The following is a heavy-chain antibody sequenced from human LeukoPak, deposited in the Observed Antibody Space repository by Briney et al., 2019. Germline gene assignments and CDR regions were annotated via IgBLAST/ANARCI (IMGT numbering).Heavy chain of an antibody. J-gene: IGHJ5*02. CDR1: GYILSSYN. CDR3: ARASRPDYYDSSGYYTFDP. Sequence: ASVKVSCKASGYILSSYNMHWVRQAPGQGLEWMGIINPSGGSTSYAQKFQGRVTMTRDTSTSTVYMELSSLRSEDTAVYYCARASRPDYYDSSGYYTFDPWGQGTLVTVSS. V-gene: IGHV1-46*01. D-gene: IGHD3-22*01. CDR2: INPSGGST.